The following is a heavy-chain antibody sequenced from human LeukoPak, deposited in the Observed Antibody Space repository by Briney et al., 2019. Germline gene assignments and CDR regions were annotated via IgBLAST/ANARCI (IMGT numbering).Heavy chain of an antibody. D-gene: IGHD1-1*01. CDR3: AKTGNPATGDY. CDR2: ISGSGDST. Sequence: GGTLRLSCAASGFRFSSYGMSWVRQAPGKGLDWVSSISGSGDSTYYADSVKGQFTISRDNSKNTVYLQMNSLRAEDTAVYYCAKTGNPATGDYWGQGTLVTVSS. V-gene: IGHV3-23*01. J-gene: IGHJ4*02. CDR1: GFRFSSYG.